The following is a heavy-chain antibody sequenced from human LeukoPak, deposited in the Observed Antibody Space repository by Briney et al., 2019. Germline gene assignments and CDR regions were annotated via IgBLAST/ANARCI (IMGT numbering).Heavy chain of an antibody. CDR3: ARELRYSTNYSYYYGMDV. V-gene: IGHV4-31*03. Sequence: SQTLSLTCSVSGGSISSGGYYWSWNRQHPGKGLEWIGYIHYSGRTYYNPSLKSRVMVSVDTSKNQFSLRLSSVTAADTAVYYCARELRYSTNYSYYYGMDVWGKGTTVTVSS. J-gene: IGHJ6*04. D-gene: IGHD3-9*01. CDR1: GGSISSGGYY. CDR2: IHYSGRT.